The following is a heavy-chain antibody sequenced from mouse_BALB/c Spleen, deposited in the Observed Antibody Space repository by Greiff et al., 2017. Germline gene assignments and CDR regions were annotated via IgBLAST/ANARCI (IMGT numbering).Heavy chain of an antibody. V-gene: IGHV1-82*01. D-gene: IGHD2-1*01. CDR2: IYPGDGDT. Sequence: VQLQQSGPELVKPGASVKISCKASGYAFSSSWMNWVKQRPGQGLEWFGRIYPGDGDTNYNGKFKGKATLTADNSSSTAYMQLSSLTSVDSAVYFCARWDGNSFDYWGQGTTLTVSS. CDR3: ARWDGNSFDY. CDR1: GYAFSSSW. J-gene: IGHJ2*01.